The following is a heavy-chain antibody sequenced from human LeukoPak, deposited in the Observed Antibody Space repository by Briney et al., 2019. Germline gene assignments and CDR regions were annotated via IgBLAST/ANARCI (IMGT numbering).Heavy chain of an antibody. CDR2: INHSGST. Sequence: SETLSLTCAVYGGSFSGYYWSWIRQPPGKGLEWIGEINHSGSTNYNPSLKSRVTISVDTSKNQFSLKLSSVTAAGTAVYYCARFFFRRVEPDYWGQGTLVTVSS. J-gene: IGHJ4*02. D-gene: IGHD6-13*01. CDR3: ARFFFRRVEPDY. CDR1: GGSFSGYY. V-gene: IGHV4-34*01.